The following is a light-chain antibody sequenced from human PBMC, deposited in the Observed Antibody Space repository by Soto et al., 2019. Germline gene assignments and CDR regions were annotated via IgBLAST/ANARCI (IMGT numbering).Light chain of an antibody. V-gene: IGKV3-20*01. CDR2: GAS. CDR3: QQYGTSPYT. Sequence: EFVLTQSPGTLSLSPGDRATLSCRTSQSVSRNYLAWYQQRPGQAPRLLIYGASSRATGIPDRFSGSGSGTDFTLTIARLEPEDFAVYYCQQYGTSPYTFGQGTKLEIK. J-gene: IGKJ2*01. CDR1: QSVSRNY.